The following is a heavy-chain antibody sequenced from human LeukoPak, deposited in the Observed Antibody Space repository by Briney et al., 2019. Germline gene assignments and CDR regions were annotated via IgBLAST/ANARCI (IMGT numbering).Heavy chain of an antibody. CDR1: GGTFSSYA. D-gene: IGHD6-6*01. J-gene: IGHJ4*02. Sequence: ASVKVSCKASGGTFSSYAISWVRQAPGQGLEWMGGIIPIFGTANYAQKFQGRVTITTDESTSTAYMELSSLRSEDTAVYYCAREEHSSSSFDYWGQGNLVTVSS. CDR2: IIPIFGTA. V-gene: IGHV1-69*05. CDR3: AREEHSSSSFDY.